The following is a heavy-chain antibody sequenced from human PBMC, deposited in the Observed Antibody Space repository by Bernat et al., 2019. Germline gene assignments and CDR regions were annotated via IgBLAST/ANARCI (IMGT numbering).Heavy chain of an antibody. CDR2: IRSKANSYAT. CDR1: GFTFSGSA. D-gene: IGHD6-13*01. Sequence: EVQLVESGGGLVQPGGSLKLSCAASGFTFSGSAMHWVRQASGKGLEWVGRIRSKANSYATAYAASVKGRFTISRDDSKNTAYLQMNSLKTEDTAVYYCTRLGIAAAGTFVDYWGQGTLVTVSP. V-gene: IGHV3-73*02. J-gene: IGHJ4*02. CDR3: TRLGIAAAGTFVDY.